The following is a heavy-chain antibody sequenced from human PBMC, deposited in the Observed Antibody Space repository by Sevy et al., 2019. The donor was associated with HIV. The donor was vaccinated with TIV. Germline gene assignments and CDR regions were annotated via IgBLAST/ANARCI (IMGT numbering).Heavy chain of an antibody. D-gene: IGHD3-10*01. CDR3: ARLGRGEILCYFDY. CDR2: IYYSGST. J-gene: IGHJ4*02. CDR1: GGSISSSSYY. Sequence: SETLSLTCTVSGGSISSSSYYWGWIRQPPGKGLEWIGNIYYSGSTYYNPSLKSRVTISVDTSKNQFSLKLSSVTAADTAVYYCARLGRGEILCYFDYWGQGTLVTVSS. V-gene: IGHV4-39*01.